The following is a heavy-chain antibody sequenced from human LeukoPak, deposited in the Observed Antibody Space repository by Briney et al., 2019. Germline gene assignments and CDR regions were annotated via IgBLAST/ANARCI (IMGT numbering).Heavy chain of an antibody. J-gene: IGHJ6*02. D-gene: IGHD5-12*01. CDR2: INHSGST. V-gene: IGHV4-34*01. CDR1: GGSFSGYY. CDR3: ARGRLRFYYYYGMDV. Sequence: MTSETLSLTCAVYGGSFSGYYWSWIRQPPGKGLEWIGEINHSGSTNYTPSLKSRVTISVDTSKNQFSLKLSSVTAADTDVYYCARGRLRFYYYYGMDVWGQGTTVTVSS.